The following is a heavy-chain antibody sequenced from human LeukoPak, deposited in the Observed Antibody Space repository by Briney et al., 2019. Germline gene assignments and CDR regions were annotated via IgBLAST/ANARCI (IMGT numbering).Heavy chain of an antibody. V-gene: IGHV4-4*07. CDR1: GGSTSDYY. Sequence: SETLSLTCSVSGGSTSDYYWNWIRQPAGQGLEWLGRIYYAGNTAYNPSLESRLTMSLDTAKNQFSLKVTSVTAADTAVYYCARGGTLFTYFDSWGQGTLVTVSS. CDR2: IYYAGNT. J-gene: IGHJ4*02. CDR3: ARGGTLFTYFDS. D-gene: IGHD3-10*02.